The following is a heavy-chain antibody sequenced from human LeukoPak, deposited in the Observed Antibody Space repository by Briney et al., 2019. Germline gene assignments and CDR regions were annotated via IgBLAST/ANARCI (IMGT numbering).Heavy chain of an antibody. CDR1: GFTFSSYA. CDR3: AKALGYCSSTSCYSGYYYGMDV. V-gene: IGHV3-23*01. D-gene: IGHD2-2*01. CDR2: ISGSGGST. Sequence: GGSLRLSCAASGFTFSSYAMSWVRQAPGKGLEWVSVISGSGGSTYYADSVKGRFTISRDNSKNTLYLQMNSLRAEDTAVYYCAKALGYCSSTSCYSGYYYGMDVWGQGTTVTVSS. J-gene: IGHJ6*02.